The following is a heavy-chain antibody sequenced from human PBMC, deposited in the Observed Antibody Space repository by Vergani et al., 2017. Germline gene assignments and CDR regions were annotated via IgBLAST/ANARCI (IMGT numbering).Heavy chain of an antibody. CDR2: IDPSDSYT. CDR3: ARQVAVAGKWWGPYYYYGMDV. Sequence: EVQLVQSGAEVKKHGESLRISCKGSGYRFTSYWISWVRQMPGKGLEWMGRIDPSDSYTNYSPSFQGHVTISADKSISTAYLQWSSLKASDTAMYYCARQVAVAGKWWGPYYYYGMDVWGQGTTVTVSS. J-gene: IGHJ6*02. CDR1: GYRFTSYW. V-gene: IGHV5-10-1*01. D-gene: IGHD6-19*01.